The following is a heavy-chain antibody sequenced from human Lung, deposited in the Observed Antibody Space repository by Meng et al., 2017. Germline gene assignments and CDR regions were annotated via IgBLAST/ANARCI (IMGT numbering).Heavy chain of an antibody. V-gene: IGHV4-34*01. CDR2: INHSGST. J-gene: IGHJ4*02. CDR3: ARGPTTMAHDFDY. Sequence: VQVREVGAGLLKPSETLPPTCVVSGGSFRDYYWSGIRQPPGKGLEWIGEINHSGSTNYNPSLESRATISVDTSQNNLSLKLSSVTAADSAVYYCARGPTTMAHDFDYWGQGTLVTVSS. D-gene: IGHD4-11*01. CDR1: GGSFRDYY.